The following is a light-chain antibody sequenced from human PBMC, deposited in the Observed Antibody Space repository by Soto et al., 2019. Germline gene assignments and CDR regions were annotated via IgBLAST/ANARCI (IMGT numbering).Light chain of an antibody. Sequence: EIVMTQSPATLSVSPGERATLSCRASQSVSSNLAWYQQKRGQAPRLLIYGASTRATGIPARFSGSGSGTEFTLTISSLQSEDFAVYYCQQYNKWPPWTFSQGTKVEIK. CDR1: QSVSSN. V-gene: IGKV3-15*01. CDR3: QQYNKWPPWT. CDR2: GAS. J-gene: IGKJ1*01.